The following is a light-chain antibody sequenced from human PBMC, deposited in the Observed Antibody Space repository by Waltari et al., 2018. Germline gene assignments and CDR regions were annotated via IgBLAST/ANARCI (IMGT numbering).Light chain of an antibody. V-gene: IGKV1-5*03. J-gene: IGKJ2*01. CDR3: HQYNSLYT. CDR1: QGINSL. CDR2: KAS. Sequence: DIQLTQSPSTLSASVGNRATITCRASQGINSLLAWYQQKPGKAPKLLIYKASNLASGVPSRFSGSGSGTEFTLTISSLQPDDFATYYCHQYNSLYTFGQGTKLEIK.